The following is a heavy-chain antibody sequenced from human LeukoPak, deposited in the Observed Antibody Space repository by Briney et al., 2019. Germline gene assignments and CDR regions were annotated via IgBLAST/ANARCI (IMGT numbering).Heavy chain of an antibody. CDR2: IKQDGSEK. CDR3: ARDITIFGVVIDYYYYYMDV. D-gene: IGHD3-3*01. J-gene: IGHJ6*03. Sequence: GGSLRLSCAASGFTFSSSWMSWVRQAPGKGLEWVANIKQDGSEKYYVDSVKGRFTISRENAKNSLSLQMNSLRAEDTAVYYCARDITIFGVVIDYYYYYMDVWGKGTTVTVSS. V-gene: IGHV3-7*01. CDR1: GFTFSSSW.